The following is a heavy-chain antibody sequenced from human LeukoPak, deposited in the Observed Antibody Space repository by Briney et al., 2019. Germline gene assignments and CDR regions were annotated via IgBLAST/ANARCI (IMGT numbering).Heavy chain of an antibody. CDR1: GYTFTGYY. V-gene: IGHV1-2*02. CDR2: INPNSGGT. CDR3: ARGSGHRPPNDY. D-gene: IGHD6-19*01. J-gene: IGHJ4*02. Sequence: ASVKVSCKASGYTFTGYYMHWVRQAPGQGLEWMGWINPNSGGTNYAQKFQGRVTVTRDTSISTAYMELSRLRSDDTAVYYCARGSGHRPPNDYWGQGTLVTVSS.